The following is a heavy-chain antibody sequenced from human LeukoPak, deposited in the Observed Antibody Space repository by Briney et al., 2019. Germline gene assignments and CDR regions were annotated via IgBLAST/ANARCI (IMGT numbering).Heavy chain of an antibody. D-gene: IGHD3-10*01. CDR1: GFTFSSYE. CDR3: ARVRRDWYFGELLYDAFDI. Sequence: GGSLRLPCAASGFTFSSYELNRVPHAPGKGLEWVSYISSSGSTIYYADSVKGRFTISRDNAKNSLYLQMTSPRAEDTAVYYCARVRRDWYFGELLYDAFDIWGQGTMVTVSS. V-gene: IGHV3-48*03. CDR2: ISSSGSTI. J-gene: IGHJ3*02.